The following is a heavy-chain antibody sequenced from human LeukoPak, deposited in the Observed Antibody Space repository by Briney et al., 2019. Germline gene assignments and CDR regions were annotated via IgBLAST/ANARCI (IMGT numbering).Heavy chain of an antibody. CDR1: GLTPSSCG. Sequence: GGSLRLSCAASGLTPSSCGMTWVRQAPGKGLEWVSSIGGSGDSTYYADSVKGRFTISRDNAKNSLYLQMNSLRAEDTAVYYCARDPAKYYYGSGSGYFDYWGQGTLVTVSS. J-gene: IGHJ4*02. D-gene: IGHD3-10*01. CDR3: ARDPAKYYYGSGSGYFDY. V-gene: IGHV3-23*01. CDR2: IGGSGDST.